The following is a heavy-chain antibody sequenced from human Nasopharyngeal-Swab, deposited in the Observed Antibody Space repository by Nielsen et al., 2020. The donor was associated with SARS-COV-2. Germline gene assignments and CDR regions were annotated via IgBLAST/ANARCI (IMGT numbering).Heavy chain of an antibody. CDR3: AADQGVQGARGDY. V-gene: IGHV1-58*01. CDR1: GFTFTSSA. Sequence: SVKVSCKASGFTFTSSAVQWVRQARGQRLEWIGWIVVGSGNTNYAQKFQERVTITRDMSTSTAYMELSSLRSEDTAVYYCAADQGVQGARGDYWGQGTLVTAPQ. D-gene: IGHD3-10*01. CDR2: IVVGSGNT. J-gene: IGHJ4*02.